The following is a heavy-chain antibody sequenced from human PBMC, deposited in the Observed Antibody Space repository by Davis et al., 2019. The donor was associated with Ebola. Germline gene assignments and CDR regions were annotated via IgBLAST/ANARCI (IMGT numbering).Heavy chain of an antibody. Sequence: ASVKVSCKASGYTFTSYGISWVRQAPGQGLEWMGWISAYNGNTNYAQKLQGRVTMTTDTSTSTAYMELRSLRSDDTAVYYCARDWGYCSGGSCYPTYYYYGMDVWGQGTTVTVSS. V-gene: IGHV1-18*01. J-gene: IGHJ6*02. D-gene: IGHD2-15*01. CDR3: ARDWGYCSGGSCYPTYYYYGMDV. CDR1: GYTFTSYG. CDR2: ISAYNGNT.